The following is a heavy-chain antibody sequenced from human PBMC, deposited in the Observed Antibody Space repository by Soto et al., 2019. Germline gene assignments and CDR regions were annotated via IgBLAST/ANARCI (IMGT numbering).Heavy chain of an antibody. V-gene: IGHV3-33*01. CDR2: IWYDGSKK. CDR1: GFTFSSFG. D-gene: IGHD3-3*01. J-gene: IGHJ6*02. CDR3: PRYASYYSLWSGYYPSRNGMDV. Sequence: QVQVVESGGGVVQPGRSLRLSCAASGFTFSSFGMHWVRQAPGKGLEWVSLIWYDGSKKSYGDSVKGRFTISRDNSRNTVYLQMNSLRADDTAVYYCPRYASYYSLWSGYYPSRNGMDVWGQGTTVTVSS.